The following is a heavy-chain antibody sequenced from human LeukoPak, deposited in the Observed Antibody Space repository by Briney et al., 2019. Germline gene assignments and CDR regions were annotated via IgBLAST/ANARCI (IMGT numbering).Heavy chain of an antibody. V-gene: IGHV3-23*01. CDR2: ISASGTNT. Sequence: GGALRLSCAASGFTFGSCDMTWVRQAPGKGLKWVSVISASGTNTYYTDSVKGRFTISRDNSKNTPYLQMNSLRAVDSVVYFCAKLVETTMIISYCAGDCYPDYWGQGTLVTVSS. J-gene: IGHJ4*02. CDR1: GFTFGSCD. CDR3: AKLVETTMIISYCAGDCYPDY. D-gene: IGHD2-21*02.